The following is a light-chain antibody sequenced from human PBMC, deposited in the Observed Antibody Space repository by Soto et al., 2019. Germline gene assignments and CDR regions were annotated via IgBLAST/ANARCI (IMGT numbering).Light chain of an antibody. J-gene: IGLJ1*01. CDR3: AAWDDSLSAHHV. CDR1: STNIGSNY. CDR2: RNN. Sequence: QSVLTQPPSASGTPGQRVTISRSGSSTNIGSNYVYWYQQLPGTAPKFLIYRNNQRPSGVPDRFSGSKSGTSASLAISGLRSEDEADYYCAAWDDSLSAHHVFGTGTKVTVL. V-gene: IGLV1-47*01.